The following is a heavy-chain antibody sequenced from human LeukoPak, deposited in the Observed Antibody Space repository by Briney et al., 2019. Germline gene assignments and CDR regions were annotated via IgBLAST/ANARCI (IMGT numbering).Heavy chain of an antibody. Sequence: SETLSLTCTVSGGSISSSSYCWSWLRQPPGKGLEWIGYIYYSGSTNYNPSLKSRVTISVDTSKNQFSLKLSSVTAADTAVYYCARALKGSGSLNSFDPWGQGTLVTVSS. CDR3: ARALKGSGSLNSFDP. J-gene: IGHJ5*02. V-gene: IGHV4-61*05. D-gene: IGHD6-19*01. CDR2: IYYSGST. CDR1: GGSISSSSYC.